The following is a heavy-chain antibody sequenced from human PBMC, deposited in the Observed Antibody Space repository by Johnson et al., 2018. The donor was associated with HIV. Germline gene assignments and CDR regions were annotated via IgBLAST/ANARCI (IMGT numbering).Heavy chain of an antibody. J-gene: IGHJ3*02. V-gene: IGHV3-64*01. CDR2: ISSNGVRT. D-gene: IGHD3-22*01. CDR1: GFTFSTYA. CDR3: AKGGYDSEDAFDI. Sequence: VQLVESGGGLVQPGGSLRLSCAASGFTFSTYAMYWVRQAPGKGLEYVSGISSNGVRTYYANSVKDRFTVSRDSSNNTLYLQMNSLRAEDTAVYYCAKGGYDSEDAFDIWGQGTMVTVSS.